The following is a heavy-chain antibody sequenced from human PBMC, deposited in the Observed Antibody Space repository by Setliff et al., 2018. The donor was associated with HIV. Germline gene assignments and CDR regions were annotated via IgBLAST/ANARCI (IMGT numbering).Heavy chain of an antibody. D-gene: IGHD3-16*02. Sequence: GGSLRLSCTASGFTFGDYAMSWVRQAPGKGLEWVANIKQDASEKYYGDSVKGRFTISRDNSKNTLYLQMDSLRVEDTAVYYCARSDYDYVWGTYRSLFDPWGQGNLVTVSS. CDR3: ARSDYDYVWGTYRSLFDP. CDR1: GFTFGDYA. V-gene: IGHV3-7*03. J-gene: IGHJ5*02. CDR2: IKQDASEK.